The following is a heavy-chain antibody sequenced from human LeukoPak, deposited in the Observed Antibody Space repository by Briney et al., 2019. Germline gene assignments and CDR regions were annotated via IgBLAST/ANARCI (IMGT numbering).Heavy chain of an antibody. CDR1: GFTFSSYW. CDR2: IKQDGSEK. CDR3: ARGLATAGAH. D-gene: IGHD6-13*01. Sequence: GGSLRLSCAASGFTFSSYWMSWVRQAPGKGLEWVANIKQDGSEKYYVGSVKGRFTISRYNAKNSVYLQMNNLRTEDTAVYYCARGLATAGAHWGQGTLVTVSS. J-gene: IGHJ4*02. V-gene: IGHV3-7*01.